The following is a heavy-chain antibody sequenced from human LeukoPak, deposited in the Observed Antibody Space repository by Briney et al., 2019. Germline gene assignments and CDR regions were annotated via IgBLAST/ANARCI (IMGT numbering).Heavy chain of an antibody. Sequence: SGGSLRLSCAASGFTFSSYGMHWVRQAPGKGLERVAIIWHDGNNKYYADSVRGRFTISRDNSKNTLYLEMNSLRAEDTAVYYCARDGAYSYTYWGQGTLVIVSS. V-gene: IGHV3-33*01. J-gene: IGHJ4*02. D-gene: IGHD5-18*01. CDR1: GFTFSSYG. CDR2: IWHDGNNK. CDR3: ARDGAYSYTY.